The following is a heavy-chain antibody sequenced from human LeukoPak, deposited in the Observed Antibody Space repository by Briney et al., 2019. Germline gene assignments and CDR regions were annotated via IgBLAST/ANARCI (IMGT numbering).Heavy chain of an antibody. V-gene: IGHV4-39*01. CDR1: GGSISSGGYY. CDR3: ARHSSVYGSGSYLHY. Sequence: SETLSLTCTVSGGSISSGGYYWSWIRQHPGKGLEWIGYIYYSGSTYYNPSLKGRVTISVDTSKNQFSLKLSSVTAADTAVYYCARHSSVYGSGSYLHYWGQGTLVTVSS. D-gene: IGHD3-10*01. CDR2: IYYSGST. J-gene: IGHJ4*02.